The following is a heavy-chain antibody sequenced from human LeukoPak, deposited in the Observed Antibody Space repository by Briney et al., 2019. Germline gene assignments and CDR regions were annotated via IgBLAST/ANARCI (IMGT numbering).Heavy chain of an antibody. D-gene: IGHD1-7*01. CDR3: AKDPPSITGTTNYMDV. V-gene: IGHV3-30*02. CDR2: IRYDGSNK. Sequence: PGRSLRLSCAASGFTFSSYGMHWVRQAPGKGLEWVAFIRYDGSNKYYADSVKGRFTISRDNSKNTLYLQMNSLRAEDTAVYYCAKDPPSITGTTNYMDVWGKGTTVTVSS. CDR1: GFTFSSYG. J-gene: IGHJ6*03.